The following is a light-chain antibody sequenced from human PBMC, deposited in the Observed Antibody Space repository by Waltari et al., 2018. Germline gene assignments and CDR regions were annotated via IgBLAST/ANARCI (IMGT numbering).Light chain of an antibody. CDR1: QGVGNN. Sequence: IQMTQSPSSLSASVGDRVTITCRASQGVGNNSAWYQQRPGRIPELLICAAGTLQSGVPSRFSGGGSGTEFTFTIPNLQPEDAATYYCQQYFSAEWSFGQGTKVEIK. CDR2: AAG. CDR3: QQYFSAEWS. V-gene: IGKV1-27*01. J-gene: IGKJ1*01.